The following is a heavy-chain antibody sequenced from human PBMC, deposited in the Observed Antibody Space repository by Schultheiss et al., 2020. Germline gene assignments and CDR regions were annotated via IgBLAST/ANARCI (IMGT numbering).Heavy chain of an antibody. V-gene: IGHV4-39*01. CDR2: ISYSGST. D-gene: IGHD3-3*01. Sequence: SQTLSLTCTVAGGSVSSSSRYWGWIRQSPEKGLEWIGSISYSGSTHYNPSLKSRVTISVDTSKTQFSLGLSSLTAADTAVYYCARGRFDYWSGYKSNNWFDPWGQGTLVTVSS. CDR3: ARGRFDYWSGYKSNNWFDP. CDR1: GGSVSSSSRY. J-gene: IGHJ5*02.